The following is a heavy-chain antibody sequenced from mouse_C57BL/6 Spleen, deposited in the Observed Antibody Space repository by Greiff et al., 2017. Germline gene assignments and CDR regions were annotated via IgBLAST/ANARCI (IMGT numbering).Heavy chain of an antibody. J-gene: IGHJ3*01. D-gene: IGHD2-5*01. CDR1: GFNIKNTY. Sequence: VQLQQSVAELVRPGASVKLSCTASGFNIKNTYMHWVKQRPEQGLEWIGRIDPATGNTKSAPKFQGKATITADTSSNTAYLQLSSLTSEDSAVYYCARRGIYSNYGGFAYWGQGTLVTVSA. CDR2: IDPATGNT. V-gene: IGHV14-3*01. CDR3: ARRGIYSNYGGFAY.